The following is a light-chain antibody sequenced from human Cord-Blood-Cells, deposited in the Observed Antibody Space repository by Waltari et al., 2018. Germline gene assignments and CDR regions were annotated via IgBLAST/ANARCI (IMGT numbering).Light chain of an antibody. CDR2: GNR. V-gene: IGLV1-40*01. J-gene: IGLJ3*02. CDR1: SSNIGAGYY. Sequence: QSVLTQPPSVSGAPGQRVTISCTGSSSNIGAGYYVHWYQKLPGTAPKLLLYGNRNRPSGVPDRFAGSKSGTSASLAITGLQAEDEADYYCQSYDSSLSGWVFGGGTKLTVL. CDR3: QSYDSSLSGWV.